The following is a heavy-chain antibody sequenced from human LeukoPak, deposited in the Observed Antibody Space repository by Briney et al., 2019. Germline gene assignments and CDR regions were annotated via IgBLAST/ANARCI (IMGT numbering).Heavy chain of an antibody. J-gene: IGHJ4*02. V-gene: IGHV4-34*01. CDR1: GGSFSGYY. D-gene: IGHD3-10*01. CDR2: INHSGST. CDR3: ARAFHWATQTWFGELFFGVHFDY. Sequence: SETLSLTCAVYGGSFSGYYWSWIRQPPGKGLEWIGEINHSGSTNYNPSLKSRVTISVDTSKNQFSLKLSSVTAADTAVYYCARAFHWATQTWFGELFFGVHFDYWGQGTLVTVSS.